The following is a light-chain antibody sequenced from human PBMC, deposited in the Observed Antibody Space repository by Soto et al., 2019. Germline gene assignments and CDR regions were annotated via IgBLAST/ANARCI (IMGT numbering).Light chain of an antibody. V-gene: IGKV1-5*03. J-gene: IGKJ4*01. Sequence: DIQMTQSPSTLSASVGDRVTITCRASQSISSWLAWYQQKPGKAPTLLIYGASSLDSGVPSRFSGSGSGTEFTLTISSRQPADFAPYSCQQYNSYSGLTFGGGTKVEIK. CDR2: GAS. CDR1: QSISSW. CDR3: QQYNSYSGLT.